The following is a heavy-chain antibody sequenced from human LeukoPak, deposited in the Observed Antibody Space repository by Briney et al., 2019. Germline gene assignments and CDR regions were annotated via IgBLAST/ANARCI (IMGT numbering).Heavy chain of an antibody. CDR3: ARAVSGRKIDY. Sequence: SETLSLTCAVYGGSFSGYYWSWIRHPPGKGLEWIGEINHSGSTNYNPSLKSRVTISVDTSKNQFSLKLSSVTAADTAVYYCARAVSGRKIDYWGQGTLVTVSS. V-gene: IGHV4-34*01. CDR2: INHSGST. CDR1: GGSFSGYY. D-gene: IGHD1-26*01. J-gene: IGHJ4*02.